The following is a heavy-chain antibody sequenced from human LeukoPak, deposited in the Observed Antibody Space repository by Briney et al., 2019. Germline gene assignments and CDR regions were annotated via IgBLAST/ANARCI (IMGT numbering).Heavy chain of an antibody. J-gene: IGHJ6*03. CDR3: ATAQYCSSTSCYSPRGYMDV. V-gene: IGHV3-7*01. Sequence: PGGSLRLSCAASGFTFSSYAMHWVRQAPGKGVEGVANINQDGSEKYYVDSVKGRFTISRDNAKNSLYLQMNSLRAEDTAVYYCATAQYCSSTSCYSPRGYMDVWGKGTTVTVSS. D-gene: IGHD2-2*01. CDR2: INQDGSEK. CDR1: GFTFSSYA.